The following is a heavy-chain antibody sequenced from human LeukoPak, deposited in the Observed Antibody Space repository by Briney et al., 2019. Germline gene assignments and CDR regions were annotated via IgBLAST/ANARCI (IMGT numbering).Heavy chain of an antibody. D-gene: IGHD3-16*01. CDR2: IYYSGST. J-gene: IGHJ4*02. Sequence: SETLSLTCTVSGGSFSSSSYYWGWIRQPPGKGLEWIGSIYYSGSTYYNPSLKSRVTIFVDTSKNQFSLKLSSVTAADTAVYYCARRPPWGYYFDYWGQGTLVTVSS. CDR3: ARRPPWGYYFDY. CDR1: GGSFSSSSYY. V-gene: IGHV4-39*01.